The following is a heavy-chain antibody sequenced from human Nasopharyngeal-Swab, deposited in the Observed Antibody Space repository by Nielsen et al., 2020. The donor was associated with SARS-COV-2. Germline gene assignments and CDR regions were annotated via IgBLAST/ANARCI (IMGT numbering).Heavy chain of an antibody. CDR2: ITTSSSYI. CDR1: GFTFSSYN. CDR3: ARDQNGH. J-gene: IGHJ4*02. Sequence: GESLKISCAASGFTFSSYNMNWVRQAPGKGLEWVSSITTSSSYIYYADSVKGRFTIFRDNAKNSLYLQMNSLRAEDTAVYYCARDQNGHWGQGILVTVSS. V-gene: IGHV3-21*06. D-gene: IGHD2-8*01.